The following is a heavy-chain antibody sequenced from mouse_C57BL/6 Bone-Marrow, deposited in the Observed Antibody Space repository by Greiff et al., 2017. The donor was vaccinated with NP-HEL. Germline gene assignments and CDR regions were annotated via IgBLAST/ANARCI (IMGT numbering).Heavy chain of an antibody. D-gene: IGHD2-4*01. CDR1: GYTFTGYW. CDR2: ILPGSGST. Sequence: VQLQQSGAELMKPGASVKLSCKATGYTFTGYWIEWVKQRPGHGLEWIGEILPGSGSTNYTEKFKGKATFTADTSSNTAYMQLSSLTTEDSAIYYCALGIYYDYEEVLFFAYWGQGTLVTVSA. CDR3: ALGIYYDYEEVLFFAY. V-gene: IGHV1-9*01. J-gene: IGHJ3*01.